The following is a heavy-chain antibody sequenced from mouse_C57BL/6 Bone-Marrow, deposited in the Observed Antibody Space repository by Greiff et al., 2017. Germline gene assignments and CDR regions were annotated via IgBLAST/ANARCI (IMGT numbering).Heavy chain of an antibody. CDR3: ASNGDWFAY. CDR2: IDPSDSYT. V-gene: IGHV1-50*01. CDR1: GYTFTSYW. Sequence: VQLQQPGAELVKPGASVKLSCKASGYTFTSYWMQWVKQRPGQGLEWIGEIDPSDSYTNYNQKFKGKATLTVDTSSSTAYMQLSSLTSEDSAVYYCASNGDWFAYWGQGTLVTVSA. J-gene: IGHJ3*01.